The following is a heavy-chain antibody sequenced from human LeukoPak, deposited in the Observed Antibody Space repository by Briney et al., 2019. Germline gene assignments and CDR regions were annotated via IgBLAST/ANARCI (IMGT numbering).Heavy chain of an antibody. D-gene: IGHD3-10*01. J-gene: IGHJ4*02. CDR3: ARICGSGSYYPPDY. Sequence: GGSLGLSCAASGFTFSIYAMSWVRQAPGKGLEWVSAISGGGGSTYYADSVKGRFTISRDNSKNTLYLQMNSPRAEDTAVYYCARICGSGSYYPPDYWGQGTLVTVSS. CDR1: GFTFSIYA. V-gene: IGHV3-23*01. CDR2: ISGGGGST.